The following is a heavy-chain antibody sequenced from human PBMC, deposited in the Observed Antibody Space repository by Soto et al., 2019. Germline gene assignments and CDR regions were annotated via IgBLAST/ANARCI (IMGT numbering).Heavy chain of an antibody. D-gene: IGHD1-26*01. Sequence: QVQLQQWGAGLLKPSETLSLTCAVYGGSFSGYYWSWIRQPPGKGLEWIGEINHSGSTNYNPSLKSRVTISVDTFKNQFCLKLSSVTAADTAVYYCARALIGWELTGVRFRTKGRFDYWGQGTLVTVSS. CDR2: INHSGST. J-gene: IGHJ4*02. V-gene: IGHV4-34*01. CDR3: ARALIGWELTGVRFRTKGRFDY. CDR1: GGSFSGYY.